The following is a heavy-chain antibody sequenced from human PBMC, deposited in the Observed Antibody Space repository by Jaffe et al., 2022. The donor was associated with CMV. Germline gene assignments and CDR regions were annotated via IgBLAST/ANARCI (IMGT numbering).Heavy chain of an antibody. CDR2: INHSGST. Sequence: QVQLQQWGAGLLKPSETLSLTCAVYGGSFSGYYWSWIRQPPGKGLEWIGEINHSGSTNYNPSLKSRVTISVDTSKNQFSLKLSSVTAADTAVYYCARVRPYRYSSSGLAKTCYGMDVWGQGTTVTVSS. J-gene: IGHJ6*02. V-gene: IGHV4-34*01. D-gene: IGHD6-6*01. CDR1: GGSFSGYY. CDR3: ARVRPYRYSSSGLAKTCYGMDV.